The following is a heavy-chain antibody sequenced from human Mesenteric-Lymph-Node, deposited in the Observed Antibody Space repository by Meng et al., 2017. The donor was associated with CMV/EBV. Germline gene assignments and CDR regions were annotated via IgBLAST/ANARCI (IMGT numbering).Heavy chain of an antibody. D-gene: IGHD6-19*01. CDR2: MNPNSGNT. CDR3: ARGPSYSSGFPDC. Sequence: QEQLVQSGAEVKKPGAPLKVSCKASGYTFTSFDINWVRQATGQGPEWMGWMNPNSGNTGYAQKFQGRVTLTRDTSISTAYMELSSLRSEDTAVYYCARGPSYSSGFPDCWGQGTLVTVSS. CDR1: GYTFTSFD. J-gene: IGHJ4*02. V-gene: IGHV1-8*02.